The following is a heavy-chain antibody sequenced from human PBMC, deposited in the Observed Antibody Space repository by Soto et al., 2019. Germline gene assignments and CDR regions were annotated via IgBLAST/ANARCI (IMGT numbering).Heavy chain of an antibody. V-gene: IGHV3-21*01. Sequence: EVQLVESGGGLVKPGGSLRLSCAASGFTFSSYSMNWVRQAPGKGLEWVSSISSSSSYIYYADSVKGRFTISRDNAKNSLYLQMNSLRAEDTAVYYCARDKIGSYDMLTGHAFDIWGQGTMVTVSS. CDR1: GFTFSSYS. CDR2: ISSSSSYI. J-gene: IGHJ3*02. D-gene: IGHD3-9*01. CDR3: ARDKIGSYDMLTGHAFDI.